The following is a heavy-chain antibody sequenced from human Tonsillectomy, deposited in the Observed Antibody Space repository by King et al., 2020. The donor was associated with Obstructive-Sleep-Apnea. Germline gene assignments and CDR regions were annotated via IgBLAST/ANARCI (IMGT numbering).Heavy chain of an antibody. J-gene: IGHJ4*02. CDR2: ISGSGGST. V-gene: IGHV3-23*04. CDR1: GFTFSSNA. D-gene: IGHD3-10*01. CDR3: AKDVGWYYGAGSYYDY. Sequence: VQLVESGGGLVQPGGSLRLSCAASGFTFSSNAVSWVRQAPGKGLEWVAVISGSGGSTYYADSVKGRFTISRDNSKNTLYLQMNSLRAEDTAVYYCAKDVGWYYGAGSYYDYWGQGTLVTVSS.